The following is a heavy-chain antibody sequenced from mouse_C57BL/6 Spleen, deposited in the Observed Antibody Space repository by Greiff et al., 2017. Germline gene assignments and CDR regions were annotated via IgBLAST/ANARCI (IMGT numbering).Heavy chain of an antibody. V-gene: IGHV1-72*01. D-gene: IGHD2-4*01. J-gene: IGHJ3*01. Sequence: LQESGAELVKPGASVKLSCKASGYTFTSYWMHWVKQRPGRGLEWIGRIDPNSGGTKYNEKFKSKATLTVDKPSSTAYMQLSSLTSEDSAVYYCARYDYDDDDVSWFAYWGQGTLVTVSA. CDR1: GYTFTSYW. CDR2: IDPNSGGT. CDR3: ARYDYDDDDVSWFAY.